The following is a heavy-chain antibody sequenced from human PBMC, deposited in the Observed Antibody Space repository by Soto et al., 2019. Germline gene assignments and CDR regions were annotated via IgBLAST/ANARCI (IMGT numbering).Heavy chain of an antibody. J-gene: IGHJ5*02. D-gene: IGHD2-21*02. Sequence: QVQLVQYGAEVKKPGASVKVSCQASGYTFTSYAMHWVRQAPGQRLEWMGWINARNGNTKYSQKFQGRVTISKDTSASTAYMELRSLRSEDTVVYYCERVFRVGDADWFDPWRQGTLVTVSS. CDR3: ERVFRVGDADWFDP. CDR2: INARNGNT. V-gene: IGHV1-3*01. CDR1: GYTFTSYA.